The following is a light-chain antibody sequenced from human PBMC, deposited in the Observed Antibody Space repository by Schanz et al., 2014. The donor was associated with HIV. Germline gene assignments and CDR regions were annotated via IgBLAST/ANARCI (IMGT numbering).Light chain of an antibody. Sequence: QSALTQPASVSGSPGQSITISCTGTNSDIGDYNYVSWYQQHPGKAPKLMIYDVSHRPLGVSNRFSGSKSGNTASLTVSGLQAEDEADYYCSSYAGSNNLRVFGGGTKLTVL. J-gene: IGLJ2*01. CDR2: DVS. V-gene: IGLV2-14*03. CDR1: NSDIGDYNY. CDR3: SSYAGSNNLRV.